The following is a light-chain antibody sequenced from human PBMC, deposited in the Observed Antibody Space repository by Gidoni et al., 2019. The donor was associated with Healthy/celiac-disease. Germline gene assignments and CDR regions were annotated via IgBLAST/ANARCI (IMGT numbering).Light chain of an antibody. CDR1: QSVSSSY. J-gene: IGKJ1*01. Sequence: EIVLTQSPGTLSLSPGERATLSCRASQSVSSSYLAWYQQKPGQAPRLLIYGSGSGTDFTLTISRLEPEDVAVYYCQQYGSSTPWTFGQGTKVEIK. V-gene: IGKV3-20*01. CDR3: QQYGSSTPWT.